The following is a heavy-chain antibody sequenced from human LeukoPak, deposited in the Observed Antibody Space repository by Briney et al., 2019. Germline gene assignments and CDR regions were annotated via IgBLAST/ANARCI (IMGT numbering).Heavy chain of an antibody. J-gene: IGHJ4*02. D-gene: IGHD7-27*01. CDR1: GGTFSSYA. V-gene: IGHV1-69*13. CDR2: IIPIFGTA. Sequence: SVNVSCKASGGTFSSYAISWVRQAPGQGLEWMGGIIPIFGTANYAQKFQGRVTITADESTSTAYMELSSLRSEDTAEYYCARDPPLTGDRDGGYFDYWGQGTLVTVSS. CDR3: ARDPPLTGDRDGGYFDY.